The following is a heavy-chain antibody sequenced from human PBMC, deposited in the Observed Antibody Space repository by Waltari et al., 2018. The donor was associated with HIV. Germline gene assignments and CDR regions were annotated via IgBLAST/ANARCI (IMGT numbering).Heavy chain of an antibody. V-gene: IGHV1-46*01. CDR3: ARRASYYDFWGGFSSPAPFDL. J-gene: IGHJ4*02. CDR2: MYPSDGSS. Sequence: QVHLQQSGAEVKKPGASVRISCKTSGYKFTSFYIHWVRLCPGQTREWMGIMYPSDGSSTAGQKFQGRVTISRDTSTNTVFLDLSRLQSEDTAIYYCARRASYYDFWGGFSSPAPFDLWGQGTLVTVST. CDR1: GYKFTSFY. D-gene: IGHD3-3*01.